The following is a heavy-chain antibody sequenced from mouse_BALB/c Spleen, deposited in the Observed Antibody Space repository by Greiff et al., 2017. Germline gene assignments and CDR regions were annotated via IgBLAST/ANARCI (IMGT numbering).Heavy chain of an antibody. J-gene: IGHJ2*01. D-gene: IGHD4-1*01. CDR1: GYTFTSYW. V-gene: IGHV1-7*01. CDR2: INPSTGYT. Sequence: VQLVESGAELAKPGASVKMSCKASGYTFTSYWMHWVKQRPGQGLEWIGYINPSTGYTEYNQKFKDKATLTADKSSSTAYMQLSSLTSEDSAVYYCAGGELGDYWGQGTTLTVSS. CDR3: AGGELGDY.